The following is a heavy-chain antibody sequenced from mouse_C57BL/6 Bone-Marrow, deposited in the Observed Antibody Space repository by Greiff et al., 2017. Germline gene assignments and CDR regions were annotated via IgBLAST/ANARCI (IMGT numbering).Heavy chain of an antibody. CDR3: ARALYGNYEGFAY. J-gene: IGHJ3*01. CDR1: GFTFTDYY. D-gene: IGHD2-1*01. V-gene: IGHV7-3*01. CDR2: IRNKANGYTT. Sequence: EVKVVESGGGLVQPGGSLSLSCAASGFTFTDYYMSWVRQPPGQALEWLGFIRNKANGYTTEYSASVKGRFTISRDTSQSILYLQMNALRAEDSATYYCARALYGNYEGFAYWGQGTLVTVSA.